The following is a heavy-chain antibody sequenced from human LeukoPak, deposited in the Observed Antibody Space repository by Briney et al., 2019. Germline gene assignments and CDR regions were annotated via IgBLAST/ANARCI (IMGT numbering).Heavy chain of an antibody. D-gene: IGHD6-19*01. CDR3: ARTSRLAVAGTGYYYFYLDV. Sequence: SQTLSLTCTVSGGSISSGTDYWSWIRQPAGQGLEWIGRIQTSGSTNYNPSLKSRVTISVDTSKNQFSLNLSSVTAADTAVYYCARTSRLAVAGTGYYYFYLDVWGRGTTVTVS. V-gene: IGHV4-61*02. CDR2: IQTSGST. CDR1: GGSISSGTDY. J-gene: IGHJ6*03.